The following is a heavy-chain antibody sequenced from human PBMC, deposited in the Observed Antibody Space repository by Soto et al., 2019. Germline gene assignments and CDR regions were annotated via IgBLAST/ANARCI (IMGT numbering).Heavy chain of an antibody. CDR3: ARVGYCSGGSXRNGFDY. Sequence: PSETLSLTCAVYGGSFSGYYWSWIRQPPGKGLEWIGEINHSGSTNYNPSLKSRVTISVDTSKNQFSLKLSSVTAADTAVYYCARVGYCSGGSXRNGFDYWGQGTLVTVSS. CDR1: GGSFSGYY. J-gene: IGHJ4*02. CDR2: INHSGST. D-gene: IGHD2-15*01. V-gene: IGHV4-34*01.